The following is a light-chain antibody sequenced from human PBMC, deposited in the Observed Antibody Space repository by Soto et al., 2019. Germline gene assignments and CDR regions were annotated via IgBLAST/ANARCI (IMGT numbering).Light chain of an antibody. J-gene: IGLJ2*01. CDR2: EVS. CDR1: SSDVGAYNY. Sequence: QSVLTQPASVSGSPGQSITISCTGTSSDVGAYNYVSWYQHHPGKVPKLLIYEVSNRPSGVSNRFSGSKSGNTASLTISGLQAEDEADYYCSSYTSSSTLEVVFGGGTKLTVL. CDR3: SSYTSSSTLEVV. V-gene: IGLV2-14*01.